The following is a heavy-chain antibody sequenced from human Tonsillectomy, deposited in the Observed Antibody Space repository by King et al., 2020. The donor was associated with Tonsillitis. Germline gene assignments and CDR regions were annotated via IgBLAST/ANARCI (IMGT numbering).Heavy chain of an antibody. V-gene: IGHV3-23*04. CDR1: GFTFSSNA. D-gene: IGHD3-10*01. Sequence: VQLVESGGGLVQPGGSLRLSCAASGFTFSSNAMSWVRQAPGKGLEWVSTISGSGGSTYYADSVKGRFLISRDNSKNTLCLQMNRLTAEDTSVYYCAKGWWGYCSGSYYSYYYYGMDVWGQGTTVTVSS. CDR2: ISGSGGST. CDR3: AKGWWGYCSGSYYSYYYYGMDV. J-gene: IGHJ6*02.